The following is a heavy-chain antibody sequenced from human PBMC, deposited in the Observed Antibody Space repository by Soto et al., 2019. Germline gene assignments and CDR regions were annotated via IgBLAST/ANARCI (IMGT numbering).Heavy chain of an antibody. CDR1: GFTFSSYV. V-gene: IGHV3-23*01. D-gene: IGHD2-2*03. CDR3: AKGGGYCSSTSCYGRVYY. J-gene: IGHJ4*02. CDR2: ISGSGGST. Sequence: EVQLLESGGGLVQPGGSLRLSCAASGFTFSSYVMSWVRQAPGKGMEWVSAISGSGGSTYYADSVQGRFTISRDNSKNSLYLQMNSLRAEDTAVYYCAKGGGYCSSTSCYGRVYYWGQGTLVTVSS.